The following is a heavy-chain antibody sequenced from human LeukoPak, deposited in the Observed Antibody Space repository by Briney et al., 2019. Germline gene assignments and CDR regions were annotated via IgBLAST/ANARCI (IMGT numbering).Heavy chain of an antibody. Sequence: SETLSLTCTVSGGSICSGGYYWSWIRQHPGKGLEWIGYIYYSGSTYYNPSLKSRVTISVDTSKNQFSLKLNSVTAADTAAYYCAREDTGRDQCYWGQGTRVTVSS. V-gene: IGHV4-31*03. D-gene: IGHD3-10*01. CDR2: IYYSGST. J-gene: IGHJ4*02. CDR3: AREDTGRDQCY. CDR1: GGSICSGGYY.